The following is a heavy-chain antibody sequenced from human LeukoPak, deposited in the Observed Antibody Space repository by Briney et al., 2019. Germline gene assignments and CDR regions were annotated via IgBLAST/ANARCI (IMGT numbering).Heavy chain of an antibody. V-gene: IGHV5-51*01. J-gene: IGHJ4*02. CDR2: IYPGDSDT. CDR3: ASLAYCGGDCYPYYFDY. CDR1: GYSFTSYW. D-gene: IGHD2-21*02. Sequence: GEALKISCKGSGYSFTSYWIGWVRQMPGKGLEWMGIIYPGDSDTRYSPSLQGQVTISADKSISTAYLQWSSLKASDTAMYYCASLAYCGGDCYPYYFDYWGQGTLVTVSS.